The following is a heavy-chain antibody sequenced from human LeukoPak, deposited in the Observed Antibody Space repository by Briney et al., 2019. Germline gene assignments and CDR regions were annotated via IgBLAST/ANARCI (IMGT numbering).Heavy chain of an antibody. V-gene: IGHV3-23*01. J-gene: IGHJ4*02. CDR2: ISGSGGST. D-gene: IGHD6-19*01. CDR3: AKGGSGWYLGLDY. Sequence: GGSLRPSCAASGFTFSSYAMSWVRQAPGRGLEWVSAISGSGGSTYYADSVKGRFTISRDNSKNTLYLQMNSLRAEDTAVYYCAKGGSGWYLGLDYWGQGTLVTVSS. CDR1: GFTFSSYA.